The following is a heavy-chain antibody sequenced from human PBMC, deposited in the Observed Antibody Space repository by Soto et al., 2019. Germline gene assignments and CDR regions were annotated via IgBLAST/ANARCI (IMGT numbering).Heavy chain of an antibody. CDR2: IIPIFGTA. D-gene: IGHD3-22*01. CDR1: GGTFSSYA. V-gene: IGHV1-69*01. Sequence: QVQLVQSGAEVKKPGSSVKVSCKASGGTFSSYAISWVRQAPGQGLEWMGGIIPIFGTANYAQKFQGRVTITADESTSTAYMELSSLRSEYTAVYSCARSRVTYYYDRSAFDIWGQGTMVTVSS. CDR3: ARSRVTYYYDRSAFDI. J-gene: IGHJ3*02.